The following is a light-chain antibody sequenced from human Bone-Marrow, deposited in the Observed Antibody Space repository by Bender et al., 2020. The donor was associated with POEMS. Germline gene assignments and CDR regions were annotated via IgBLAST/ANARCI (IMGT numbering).Light chain of an antibody. CDR3: CSYAGSVV. Sequence: QSALTQPASVSGSNGQSITISCTASSTDAGSYNLVSWYQHHPGKAPKLIIYECIKRPSGVSDRFSGSNSGDTASLTISGLHPEDEADYYCCSYAGSVVFGGGTKLTVL. CDR2: ECI. J-gene: IGLJ3*02. CDR1: STDAGSYNL. V-gene: IGLV2-23*01.